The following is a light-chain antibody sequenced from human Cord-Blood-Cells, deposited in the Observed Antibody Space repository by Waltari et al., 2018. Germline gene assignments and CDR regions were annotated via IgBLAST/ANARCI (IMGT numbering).Light chain of an antibody. J-gene: IGLJ2*01. Sequence: QSALTQPASVSGSPGQSITISCTGTSSDVGGYNSVSWYQQPPGKAPKLMIYDVSKRPSGVSNRFSGSKSGNTAALTISGLQAEDEADYYCSSYTSSSTVFGGGTKLTVL. CDR2: DVS. CDR3: SSYTSSSTV. V-gene: IGLV2-14*01. CDR1: SSDVGGYNS.